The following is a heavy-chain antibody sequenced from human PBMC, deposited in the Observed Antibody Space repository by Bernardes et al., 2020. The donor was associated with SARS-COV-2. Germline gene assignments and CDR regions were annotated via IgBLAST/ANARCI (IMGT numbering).Heavy chain of an antibody. Sequence: GGSLRLSCAASGLTVSDNYMTWVRQAPGKGLEWVALMYSGGSTYYADSVKGRFTVSRDNSKNTQRITAQAFYVSLKRAGHGESLKISWKGSDYTFTNYWIGWGRVT. CDR1: GLTVSDNY. CDR2: MYSGGST. D-gene: IGHD3-10*01. CDR3: ESLKISWKGSDYTFTNYWIG. V-gene: IGHV3-66*01. J-gene: IGHJ1*01.